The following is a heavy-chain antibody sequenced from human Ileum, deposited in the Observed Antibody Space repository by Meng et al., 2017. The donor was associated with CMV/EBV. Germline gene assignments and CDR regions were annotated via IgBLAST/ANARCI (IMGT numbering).Heavy chain of an antibody. CDR3: AKLGYCSSTSCFWGFIGY. J-gene: IGHJ4*02. D-gene: IGHD2-2*01. Sequence: GESLKISCAASGFTFGTYDMSWARQAPGKGLEWVATITGSGHRTHYADSVKGRFTISRDNSRNTLYLQMNSLRSEDTALYSCAKLGYCSSTSCFWGFIGYWGQGTLVTVSS. CDR1: GFTFGTYD. V-gene: IGHV3-23*01. CDR2: ITGSGHRT.